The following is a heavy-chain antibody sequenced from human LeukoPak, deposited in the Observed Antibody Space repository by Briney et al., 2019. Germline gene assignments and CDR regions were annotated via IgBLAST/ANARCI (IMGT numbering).Heavy chain of an antibody. CDR3: AKDWNWNYYGSTVY. J-gene: IGHJ4*02. CDR1: GFTFSSYS. V-gene: IGHV3-23*01. D-gene: IGHD3-10*01. Sequence: GGSLRLSCAASGFTFSSYSMNWVRQAPGNGLEWVSGVSGSGGTTYYADSVKGRVTISRDNSKNTLYLQMNSLRAEDTAIYYCAKDWNWNYYGSTVYWGQGTLVTVSS. CDR2: VSGSGGTT.